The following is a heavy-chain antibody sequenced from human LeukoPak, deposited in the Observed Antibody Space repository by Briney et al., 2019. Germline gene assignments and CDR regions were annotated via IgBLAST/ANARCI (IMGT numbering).Heavy chain of an antibody. J-gene: IGHJ4*02. V-gene: IGHV4-4*07. CDR1: GDSISSCY. D-gene: IGHD6-6*01. Sequence: SETLSLNCTVSGDSISSCYWRWIRQPAARGLEWIGRICTSGTINYNPSLKNRVTMSVDTSKNQFSLKLTSVTAADTAVYYCARDRDYSNSLDYWGQGTLVTVSS. CDR3: ARDRDYSNSLDY. CDR2: ICTSGTI.